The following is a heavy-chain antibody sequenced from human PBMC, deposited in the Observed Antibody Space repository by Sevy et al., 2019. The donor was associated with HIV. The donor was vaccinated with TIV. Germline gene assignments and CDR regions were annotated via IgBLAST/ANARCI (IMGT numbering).Heavy chain of an antibody. CDR2: FDPEDGET. CDR1: GYTLTELS. CDR3: ATSSIMITFGGVIVIRGHDAFDI. V-gene: IGHV1-24*01. Sequence: ASVKVSCKVSGYTLTELSMHWVRQAPGKGLEWMGGFDPEDGETIYAQKFQGRVTMTEDTSTDTAYMELSSRRCEDTAVYYCATSSIMITFGGVIVIRGHDAFDIWGQGTMVTVSS. J-gene: IGHJ3*02. D-gene: IGHD3-16*02.